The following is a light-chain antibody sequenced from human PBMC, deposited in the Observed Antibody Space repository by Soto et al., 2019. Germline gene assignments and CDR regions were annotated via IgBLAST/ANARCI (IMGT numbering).Light chain of an antibody. V-gene: IGLV1-40*01. Sequence: QLVLTQPPSVSGAPGQRVTISCTGSSSNIGAGYDVHWYKQLPGTTPKLLISGDTNRPSGVPDRFSGSKSGTSASLAITGLQAEDEANYYCQSYDSSLNAGVFGGGTKVTVL. CDR1: SSNIGAGYD. J-gene: IGLJ3*02. CDR3: QSYDSSLNAGV. CDR2: GDT.